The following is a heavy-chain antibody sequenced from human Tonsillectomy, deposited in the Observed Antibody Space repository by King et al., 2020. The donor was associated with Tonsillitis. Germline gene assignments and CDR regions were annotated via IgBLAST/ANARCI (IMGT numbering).Heavy chain of an antibody. J-gene: IGHJ4*02. Sequence: QVQLVESGGGVVQPGGSLRLSCTASVFSSDAIHWDRQAPGKELEWVAVVSYDGSYDGSSEYYADSVKGRFSASRDNSKNTVYLQMNSLRPDDTAVYFCARGFERWLQKRGIIDYWGQGTLVTVSS. CDR2: VSYDGSYDGSSE. CDR1: VFSSDA. V-gene: IGHV3-30-3*01. D-gene: IGHD5-24*01. CDR3: ARGFERWLQKRGIIDY.